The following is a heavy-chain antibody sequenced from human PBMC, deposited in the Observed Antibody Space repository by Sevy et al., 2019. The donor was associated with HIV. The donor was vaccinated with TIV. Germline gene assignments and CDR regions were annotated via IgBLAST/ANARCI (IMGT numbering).Heavy chain of an antibody. CDR3: ARVPLPITMIASLFDY. CDR1: GFTFSSYA. CDR2: ISYDGSNK. V-gene: IGHV3-30-3*01. Sequence: GGSLRLSCAASGFTFSSYAMHWVRQAPGKGLEWVAVISYDGSNKYYADSVKGRFTISRDNSKNTLYLQMNSLRAEDTAMYYCARVPLPITMIASLFDYWGQGTLVTVSS. D-gene: IGHD3-22*01. J-gene: IGHJ4*02.